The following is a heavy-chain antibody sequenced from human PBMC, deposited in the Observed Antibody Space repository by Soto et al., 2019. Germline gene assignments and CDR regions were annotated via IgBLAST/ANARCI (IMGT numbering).Heavy chain of an antibody. CDR3: AQGWNYLPN. D-gene: IGHD1-7*01. CDR1: GFTFNNFG. CDR2: ITSDGGTT. V-gene: IGHV3-23*01. Sequence: GGSLRLSCVASGFTFNNFGMTWVRQAPGKGLEWVSGITSDGGTTYYADSVKGRLTISRDNSKNTLYAQVNSLRDEDTAVYYCAQGWNYLPNWRQGTMVTVSS. J-gene: IGHJ4*02.